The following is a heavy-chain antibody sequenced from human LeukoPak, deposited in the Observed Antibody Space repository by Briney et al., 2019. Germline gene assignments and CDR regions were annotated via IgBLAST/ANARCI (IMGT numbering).Heavy chain of an antibody. CDR2: IYYNGNT. V-gene: IGHV4-59*01. CDR1: DGSINSYY. Sequence: SETLSLTCSVSDGSINSYYWNWIRRPPGKGLEWIGYIYYNGNTNYSPSLKSRVTMSVDTSKNLFSLKVSSVTAADTAVYYCAGGRSNYHGMDVWGQGTTVTVSS. CDR3: AGGRSNYHGMDV. J-gene: IGHJ6*02. D-gene: IGHD1-26*01.